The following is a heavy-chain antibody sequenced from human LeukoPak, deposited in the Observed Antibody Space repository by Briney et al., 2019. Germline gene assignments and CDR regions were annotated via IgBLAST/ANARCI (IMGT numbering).Heavy chain of an antibody. Sequence: PGGSLRLSCAASGFTFSSYGMHWVRQAPGKGLEWVAVIWYGGSNKYYADSVKGRFTISRDNAKNSLYLQMNSLRAEDTAVYYCARFTNWFDPWGQGTLVTVSS. CDR1: GFTFSSYG. CDR3: ARFTNWFDP. V-gene: IGHV3-33*08. J-gene: IGHJ5*02. CDR2: IWYGGSNK.